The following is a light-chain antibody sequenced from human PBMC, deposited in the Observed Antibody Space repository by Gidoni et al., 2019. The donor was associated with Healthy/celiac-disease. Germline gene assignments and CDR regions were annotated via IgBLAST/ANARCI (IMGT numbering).Light chain of an antibody. J-gene: IGKJ1*01. CDR2: AAS. CDR1: QGIRYF. Sequence: DIQMTQSPFSLSASVGDRITITCRASQGIRYFLNWYQQKPGKAPKLLLYAASSLQSGVPSRFSGSGSGTDFTLTISSLQPEDFATYYCQQSYNTPWTFGQXTKVEIK. V-gene: IGKV1-39*01. CDR3: QQSYNTPWT.